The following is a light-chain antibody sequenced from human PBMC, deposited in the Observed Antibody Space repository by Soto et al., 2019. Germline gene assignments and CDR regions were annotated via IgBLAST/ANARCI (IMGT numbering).Light chain of an antibody. V-gene: IGKV4-1*01. Sequence: DIVMTQPADSLSVSPGERATINFNSRLTVLYSSNNKNYLAWYQQKPGQPPKLLIYWASTRESGVPDRFSGSGSGTDFTLTISSLQAEDVAVYYCQQYYSTPWTFGQGTKVDIK. CDR3: QQYYSTPWT. J-gene: IGKJ1*01. CDR2: WAS. CDR1: LTVLYSSNNKNY.